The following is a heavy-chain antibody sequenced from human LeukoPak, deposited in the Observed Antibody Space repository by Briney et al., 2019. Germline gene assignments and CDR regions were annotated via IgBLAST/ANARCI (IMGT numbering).Heavy chain of an antibody. J-gene: IGHJ4*02. V-gene: IGHV4-39*01. Sequence: SETLSLTCTASGGAITNDNFYWGWVRQPPGKGLEWVASINYSGTTYYNPSLRSRLSISVDTSRTQFFLTLNSVTAADTAVYYCARLFDSWGRGTLVTVSS. CDR3: ARLFDS. CDR1: GGAITNDNFY. CDR2: INYSGTT.